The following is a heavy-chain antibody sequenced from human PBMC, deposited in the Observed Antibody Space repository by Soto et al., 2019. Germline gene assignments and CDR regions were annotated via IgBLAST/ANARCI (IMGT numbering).Heavy chain of an antibody. V-gene: IGHV3-30*18. Sequence: GGSLRLSCAASGFTFSSYGMHWVRQAPGKGLEWVAVISYDGSNKYYADSVKGRFTISRDNSKNTLYLQMNSLRAEDTAVYYCAKDRNSSWRYALCPWGQGTLVTVSS. D-gene: IGHD6-13*01. CDR3: AKDRNSSWRYALCP. CDR2: ISYDGSNK. J-gene: IGHJ5*02. CDR1: GFTFSSYG.